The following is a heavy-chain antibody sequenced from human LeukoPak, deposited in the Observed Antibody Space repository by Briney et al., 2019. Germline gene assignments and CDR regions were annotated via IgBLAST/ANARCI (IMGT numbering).Heavy chain of an antibody. Sequence: GGSLRLSCAASGFTFSDYWMSWVRQAPGKGLEWVANIKVGGSEKHYVDSVNGRFTISRDNAKSSLYLQMNSLRAEDTAVYYCARDYCAGDCSWAYMDVWGKGTTVTVSS. V-gene: IGHV3-7*01. D-gene: IGHD2-21*02. CDR3: ARDYCAGDCSWAYMDV. CDR2: IKVGGSEK. CDR1: GFTFSDYW. J-gene: IGHJ6*03.